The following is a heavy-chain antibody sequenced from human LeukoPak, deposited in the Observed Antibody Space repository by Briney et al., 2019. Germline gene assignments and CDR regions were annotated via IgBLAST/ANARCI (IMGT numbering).Heavy chain of an antibody. CDR3: ARSGLDIVVVVAATNDY. Sequence: GGSLRLSCAASGFTFSSYSMNWVRQAPGKGLEWVSSISSSSSYIYYADSVKGRFTISRDNAKNSLYLQMNSLRAEDTAVYYCARSGLDIVVVVAATNDYWGQGALVTVSS. CDR1: GFTFSSYS. J-gene: IGHJ4*02. V-gene: IGHV3-21*01. D-gene: IGHD2-15*01. CDR2: ISSSSSYI.